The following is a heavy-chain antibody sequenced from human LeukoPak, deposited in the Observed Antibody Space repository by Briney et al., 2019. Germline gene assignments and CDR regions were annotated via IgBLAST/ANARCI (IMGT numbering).Heavy chain of an antibody. Sequence: PSETLSLTCSVSGGSISSSSNYWGWIRQPPGKGLDWIGTIYYSGSTYYNPSLKSRVTISVDTSKNQFFLNLNSVTAADTAVYYCARVSCSGVSCYHYYYYMDVWGRGTTATVSS. CDR2: IYYSGST. V-gene: IGHV4-39*07. CDR1: GGSISSSSNY. J-gene: IGHJ6*03. D-gene: IGHD2-15*01. CDR3: ARVSCSGVSCYHYYYYMDV.